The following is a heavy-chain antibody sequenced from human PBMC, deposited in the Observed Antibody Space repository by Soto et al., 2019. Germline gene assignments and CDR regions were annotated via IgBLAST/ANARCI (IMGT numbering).Heavy chain of an antibody. J-gene: IGHJ4*02. CDR2: INPNSGGT. CDR1: GYTFTGYY. Sequence: ASVKVSCKASGYTFTGYYMHWVRQAPGQGLEWMGWINPNSGGTNYAQKFQGWVTMTRDTSISTAYMELSRLRSDDTAVYYCARDRGMGDSSGYYYLRFDYWGQGTLVTVSS. V-gene: IGHV1-2*04. CDR3: ARDRGMGDSSGYYYLRFDY. D-gene: IGHD3-22*01.